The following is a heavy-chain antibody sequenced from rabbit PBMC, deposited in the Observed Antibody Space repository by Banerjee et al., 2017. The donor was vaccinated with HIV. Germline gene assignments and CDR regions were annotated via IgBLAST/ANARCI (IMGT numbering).Heavy chain of an antibody. D-gene: IGHD1-1*01. CDR3: ARAGGFENYFNL. CDR2: IVAGSSGIT. CDR1: GFTLSDVYY. Sequence: AQLGESGGGLVQPERTLTITCKASGFTLSDVYYMCWVRQAPGKGLEWIGCIVAGSSGITYYASWAKGRFPISKTSSTTVTLQVTSLTAADTATYFCARAGGFENYFNLWGQGTLVTVS. V-gene: IGHV1S45*01. J-gene: IGHJ4*01.